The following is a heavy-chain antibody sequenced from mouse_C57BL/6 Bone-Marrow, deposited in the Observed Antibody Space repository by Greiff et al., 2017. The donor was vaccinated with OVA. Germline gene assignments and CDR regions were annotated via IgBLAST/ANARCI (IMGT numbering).Heavy chain of an antibody. CDR1: EYEFPSHD. V-gene: IGHV5-2*03. J-gene: IGHJ4*01. Sequence: DVMLVESGGGLVQPGESLKLSCESNEYEFPSHDMSWVRKTPEKRLELVAAINSDGGSTYYPDTMERRFIISRDNTKKTLYLQMSSLRSEDTALYYCARRVYYGNLYYAMDYWGQGTSVTVSS. D-gene: IGHD2-1*01. CDR3: ARRVYYGNLYYAMDY. CDR2: INSDGGST.